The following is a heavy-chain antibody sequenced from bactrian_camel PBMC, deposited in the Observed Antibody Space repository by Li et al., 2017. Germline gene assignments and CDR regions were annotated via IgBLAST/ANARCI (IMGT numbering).Heavy chain of an antibody. J-gene: IGHJ4*01. CDR2: IARDGNT. CDR1: GYTFKRYC. V-gene: IGHV3S53*01. D-gene: IGHD2*01. CDR3: VRRQDGGSWSQQALSY. Sequence: HVQLVESGGGSVQTGGSLRLSCTRPGYTFKRYCMGWFRQAQGKEREGVASIARDGNTLYADSVKGRFTISRDNAKNTVYLQMDSLKPEDTATYYCVRRQDGGSWSQQALSYWGQGTQVTVS.